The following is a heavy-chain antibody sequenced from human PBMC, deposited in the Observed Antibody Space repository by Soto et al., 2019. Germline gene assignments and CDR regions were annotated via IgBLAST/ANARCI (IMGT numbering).Heavy chain of an antibody. J-gene: IGHJ4*02. CDR3: GKMVTWDSSGYYQGSFDC. CDR1: GFTFEDYA. D-gene: IGHD3-22*01. CDR2: ISWNSGEI. Sequence: EMHLVESGGGLVQPGRSLTISCAASGFTFEDYAMHWVRQAPGKGLEWVSGISWNSGEIIYADSVRGRFTISRDNAKNSLYLQMNSLRPEDTALYYCGKMVTWDSSGYYQGSFDCWGQGTLVTVSS. V-gene: IGHV3-9*01.